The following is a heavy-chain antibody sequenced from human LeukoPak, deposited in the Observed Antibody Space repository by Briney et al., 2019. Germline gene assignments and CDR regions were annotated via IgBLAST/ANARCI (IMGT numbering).Heavy chain of an antibody. CDR3: ARDNGASGY. CDR2: IKEDGSEK. Sequence: PGGSLRLSCAASGFTLSNYWMSWVRQAPGKGLEWVANIKEDGSEKYYVDSVKGRFTISRDNAKNSLYLQMNSLRAEDTAMYYCARDNGASGYWGQGTLVTVSS. CDR1: GFTLSNYW. D-gene: IGHD3-10*01. J-gene: IGHJ4*02. V-gene: IGHV3-7*01.